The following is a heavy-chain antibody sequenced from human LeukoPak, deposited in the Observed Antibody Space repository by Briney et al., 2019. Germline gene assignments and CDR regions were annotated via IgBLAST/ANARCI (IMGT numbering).Heavy chain of an antibody. Sequence: PSETLSLTCTVSGGSISSSSYSWGWIRQPPRKGLEWIGSMYYSGSTYYNPSLKSRVTISVDTSKNQFSLKLSSVTAADTAVYYCARSVTSYGYYFDYWGQGTLVTVSS. CDR3: ARSVTSYGYYFDY. CDR2: MYYSGST. J-gene: IGHJ4*02. V-gene: IGHV4-39*01. D-gene: IGHD5-18*01. CDR1: GGSISSSSYS.